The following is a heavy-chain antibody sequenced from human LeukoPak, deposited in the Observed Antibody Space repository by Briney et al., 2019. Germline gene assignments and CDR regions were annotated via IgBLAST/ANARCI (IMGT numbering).Heavy chain of an antibody. Sequence: APVKVSCKASGYTFTSYGISWVRQAPGQGLEWMGWISADNNYINYAQKFQGRVTMTTDTSTSTAYMELSSLRSEDTAVYYCARETYDSSGYYYEGVDYWGQGTLVTVSS. V-gene: IGHV1-18*01. CDR2: ISADNNYI. D-gene: IGHD3-22*01. CDR1: GYTFTSYG. J-gene: IGHJ4*02. CDR3: ARETYDSSGYYYEGVDY.